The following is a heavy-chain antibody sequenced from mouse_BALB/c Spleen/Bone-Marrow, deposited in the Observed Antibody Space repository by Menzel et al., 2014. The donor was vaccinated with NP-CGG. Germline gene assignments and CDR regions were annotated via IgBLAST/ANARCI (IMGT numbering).Heavy chain of an antibody. CDR2: IDPANGNT. V-gene: IGHV14-3*02. CDR1: GFNIKDTY. CDR3: ATYNRYDRRFAD. J-gene: IGHJ3*01. Sequence: VQLQQSGAELVKPGASVKLSCTASGFNIKDTYMHWVKQRPEQGLEWIGRIDPANGNTKYDPKFQGKATITADTSSNTAYLQLSSLTSEDTAVYYCATYNRYDRRFADWGQGTLVTVSA. D-gene: IGHD2-14*01.